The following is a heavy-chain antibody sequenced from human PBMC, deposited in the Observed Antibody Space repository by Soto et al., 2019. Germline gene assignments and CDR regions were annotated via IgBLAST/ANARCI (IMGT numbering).Heavy chain of an antibody. J-gene: IGHJ1*01. V-gene: IGHV4-34*01. D-gene: IGHD3-22*01. CDR1: GGSFSGYY. CDR2: INHSGST. CDR3: ASSDSSGFRYFQH. Sequence: SETLSLTWAVYGGSFSGYYWIWIRQPPGKGLEWIGEINHSGSTNYNPSLKSRVTISVDTSKNQFSLKLSSVTAADTAVYYCASSDSSGFRYFQHWGQGTLVTVS.